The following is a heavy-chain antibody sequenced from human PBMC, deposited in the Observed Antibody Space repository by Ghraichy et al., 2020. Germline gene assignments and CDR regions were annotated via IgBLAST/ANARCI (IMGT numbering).Heavy chain of an antibody. Sequence: GGSLRLSCAASGFTFSSYAMHWVRQAPGKGLEWVAVISYDGSNKYYADSVKGRFTISRDNSKNTLYLQMNSLRAEDTAVYYCARDWRVVAATSYYYYYYGMDVWGQGTTVTVSS. CDR2: ISYDGSNK. J-gene: IGHJ6*02. CDR1: GFTFSSYA. D-gene: IGHD2-15*01. V-gene: IGHV3-30-3*01. CDR3: ARDWRVVAATSYYYYYYGMDV.